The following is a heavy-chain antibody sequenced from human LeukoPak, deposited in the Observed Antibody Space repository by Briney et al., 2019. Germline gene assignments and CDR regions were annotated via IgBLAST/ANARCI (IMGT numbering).Heavy chain of an antibody. D-gene: IGHD2-2*01. Sequence: SETLSLTCTASGGSISNYYWSWIRQPPGKGLEWIGYIYYSGSTNYNPSLKSRVTISVDTSKNQFSLKLSSVTAADTAVYYCARVGRGVVVPAADHWYFDLWGRGTLVTVSS. CDR1: GGSISNYY. V-gene: IGHV4-59*01. CDR3: ARVGRGVVVPAADHWYFDL. CDR2: IYYSGST. J-gene: IGHJ2*01.